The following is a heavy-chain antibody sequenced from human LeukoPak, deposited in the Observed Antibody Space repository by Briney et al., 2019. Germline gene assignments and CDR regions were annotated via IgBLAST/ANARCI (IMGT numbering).Heavy chain of an antibody. CDR1: GGSISSSNW. V-gene: IGHV4-4*02. CDR3: ASFYDSSGYLLDY. J-gene: IGHJ4*02. D-gene: IGHD3-22*01. Sequence: SGTLSFTCAVSGGSISSSNWWSWVRQPPGKGLEWIGEIYHSGSTNYNPSLKSRVTISVDKSKNQFSLKLSSVTAADTAVYYCASFYDSSGYLLDYWGQGTLVTVSS. CDR2: IYHSGST.